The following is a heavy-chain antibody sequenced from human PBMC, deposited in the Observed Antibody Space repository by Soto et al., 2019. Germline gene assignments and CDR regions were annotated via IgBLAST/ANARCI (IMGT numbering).Heavy chain of an antibody. CDR1: GFTFSMYA. J-gene: IGHJ6*02. CDR3: ATTTVTRVFYYYGMDV. CDR2: ISDSGGST. V-gene: IGHV3-23*01. Sequence: GGALRLFCVASGFTFSMYAMGWVRQAPGKGLEWVSSISDSGGSTYYADSVKGRVTISRDNSKNTLYLQMNSLRAEDTAVYYCATTTVTRVFYYYGMDVWGQGTTVTVYS. D-gene: IGHD4-17*01.